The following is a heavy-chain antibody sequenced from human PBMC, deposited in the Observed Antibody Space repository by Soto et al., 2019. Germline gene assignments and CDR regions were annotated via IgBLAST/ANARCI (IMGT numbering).Heavy chain of an antibody. D-gene: IGHD5-18*01. Sequence: PSETLSLTCTVSGGSISSYYWSWIRQPPGKGLEWIGYIYYSGSTNYNPSLKSRVTISVDTSRSQFSLKLSSVTAADTAVYYCERDGLRYSYGKNWFDPWGQGTLVTVSS. CDR1: GGSISSYY. J-gene: IGHJ5*02. CDR3: ERDGLRYSYGKNWFDP. V-gene: IGHV4-59*01. CDR2: IYYSGST.